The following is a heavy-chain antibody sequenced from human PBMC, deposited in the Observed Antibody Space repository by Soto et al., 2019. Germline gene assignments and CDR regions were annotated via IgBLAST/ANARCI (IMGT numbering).Heavy chain of an antibody. D-gene: IGHD2-21*02. CDR3: ARDLCAPLVATAMPYYMDV. CDR2: ILSSSGVI. J-gene: IGHJ6*03. Sequence: PGGSLRLSCAAAGCTFGSYSMNWVRQAPGKGLEWVSFILSSSGVIYYADSVKGRFTISRDNAKNSLYLQMNSLRAEDTAVYYCARDLCAPLVATAMPYYMDVWGKGTTVTVSS. V-gene: IGHV3-48*01. CDR1: GCTFGSYS.